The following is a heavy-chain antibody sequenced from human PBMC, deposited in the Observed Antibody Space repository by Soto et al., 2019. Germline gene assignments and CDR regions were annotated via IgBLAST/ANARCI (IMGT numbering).Heavy chain of an antibody. CDR2: IDWEEEK. Sequence: SGPTLVNPKQTLILTCAFSGFSLSRKGMSVSWIRQPPGKALEFLALIDWEEEKFYSPSLRTRLTVSRYTSKSQVVLTLTNVDPVDTATYYCTRSINWNYEYYFDYWGQGTMVTVSS. CDR1: GFSLSRKGMS. D-gene: IGHD1-7*01. CDR3: TRSINWNYEYYFDY. V-gene: IGHV2-70*01. J-gene: IGHJ4*02.